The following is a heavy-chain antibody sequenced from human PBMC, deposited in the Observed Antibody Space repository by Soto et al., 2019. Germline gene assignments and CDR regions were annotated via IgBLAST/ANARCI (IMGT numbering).Heavy chain of an antibody. Sequence: QVQLVESGGGVVQPGRSLRLSCAASGFTFSSYGMHWVRQAPGKGLEWVAVIWYDGSNKYYADSVKGRFTISRDNSKKTLYLQMNSLRAEDTAVYYCARDRYYYGSGRHDNRYYYYGMDVWGQGTTVTVSS. CDR3: ARDRYYYGSGRHDNRYYYYGMDV. V-gene: IGHV3-33*01. D-gene: IGHD3-10*01. J-gene: IGHJ6*02. CDR1: GFTFSSYG. CDR2: IWYDGSNK.